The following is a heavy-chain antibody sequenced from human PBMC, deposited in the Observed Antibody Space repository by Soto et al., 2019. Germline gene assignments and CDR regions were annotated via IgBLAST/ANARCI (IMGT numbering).Heavy chain of an antibody. CDR2: IYHAGSV. CDR1: GYSIGSGYY. CDR3: ARTFDYYGMDV. J-gene: IGHJ6*02. Sequence: PSETLALTCAVSGYSIGSGYYWAWIRQSPGKGLEWIGSIYHAGSVYYNPSLNGRVALSMDTSKNHFSLKLTSVTAADTAVYYCARTFDYYGMDVSGQGTTVTVSS. V-gene: IGHV4-38-2*01.